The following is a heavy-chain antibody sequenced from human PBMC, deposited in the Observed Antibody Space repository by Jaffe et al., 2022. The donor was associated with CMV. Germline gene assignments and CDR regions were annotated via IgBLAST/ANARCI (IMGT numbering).Heavy chain of an antibody. V-gene: IGHV5-10-1*03. J-gene: IGHJ6*03. D-gene: IGHD2-21*02. CDR3: ARDIEVLTGVLDLYFYYMDI. CDR1: GYSFASHW. CDR2: IDPSDSKI. Sequence: EVQLVQSGAEVKKPGESLRISCKGSGYSFASHWISWVRQVPGKGLEWMGRIDPSDSKISYSPSSQGHVTISADKSISTAYLQWNSLKASDTATYYCARDIEVLTGVLDLYFYYMDIWGSGTTVTVS.